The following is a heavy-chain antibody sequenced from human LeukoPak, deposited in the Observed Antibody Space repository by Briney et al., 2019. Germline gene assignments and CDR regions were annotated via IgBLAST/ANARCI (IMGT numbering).Heavy chain of an antibody. Sequence: SETLSLTCAVYGGSFSGYYWSWIRQPPGKGLEWLGEINHSGSTNYNPSLKSRVTISVDTSKNQFSLKLSSVTAADTAVYYCARGRSNSIVVPAATTLYYFDYWGQGTLVTVSS. J-gene: IGHJ4*02. CDR2: INHSGST. V-gene: IGHV4-34*01. CDR1: GGSFSGYY. D-gene: IGHD2-2*01. CDR3: ARGRSNSIVVPAATTLYYFDY.